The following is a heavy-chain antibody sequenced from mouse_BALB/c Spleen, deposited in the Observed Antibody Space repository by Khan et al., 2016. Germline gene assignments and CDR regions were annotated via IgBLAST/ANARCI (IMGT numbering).Heavy chain of an antibody. J-gene: IGHJ3*01. CDR2: IWAGGST. V-gene: IGHV2-9*02. CDR3: ARDDQDFDAWFAS. Sequence: QVQLKESGPGLVAPSQSLSITCTVSGFSLTNSGVHWVRQPPRKGLDWLGVIWAGGSTDYNSALMSRLSITRDTTQNQVFLKMNSLQTDDTAMDYCARDDQDFDAWFASWGQGTLVTVSA. CDR1: GFSLTNSG. D-gene: IGHD3-2*02.